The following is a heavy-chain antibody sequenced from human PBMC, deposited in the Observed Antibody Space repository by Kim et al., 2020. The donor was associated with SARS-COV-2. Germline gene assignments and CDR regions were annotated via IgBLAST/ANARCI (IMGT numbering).Heavy chain of an antibody. V-gene: IGHV4-59*13. CDR1: GDSISSYY. J-gene: IGHJ6*02. CDR2: VYYTGTY. D-gene: IGHD4-4*01. Sequence: SETLSLTCTVSGDSISSYYWSWSRQPPGKGLEWIGYVYYTGTYNYNSSLKSRVTISVDTSKNQFSLKLSSVTAADTAVYYCANNRFDYTNYPGGLDVWG. CDR3: ANNRFDYTNYPGGLDV.